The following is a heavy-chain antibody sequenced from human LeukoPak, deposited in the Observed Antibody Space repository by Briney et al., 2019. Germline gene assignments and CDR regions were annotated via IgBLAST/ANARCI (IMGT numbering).Heavy chain of an antibody. Sequence: ASVKVSCKASGYTFTGYYMHWVRQAPGQGLEWMGRINPNSGGTIYAQKVQGRVTMTRDTSISTAYMELRRLRSDDTAVYYCARVTGYYYYYMDVWGKGTTVTVSS. CDR2: INPNSGGT. CDR1: GYTFTGYY. CDR3: ARVTGYYYYYMDV. J-gene: IGHJ6*03. V-gene: IGHV1-2*06. D-gene: IGHD3-10*01.